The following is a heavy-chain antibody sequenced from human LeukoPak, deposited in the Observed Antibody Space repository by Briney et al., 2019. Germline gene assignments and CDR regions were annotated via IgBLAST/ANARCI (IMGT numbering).Heavy chain of an antibody. J-gene: IGHJ4*02. CDR1: GGSISSGGYY. V-gene: IGHV4-31*11. CDR3: ARDRTMVGGHDY. D-gene: IGHD3-10*01. CDR2: FYYSGGA. Sequence: SQTLSLTCAVSGGSISSGGYYWSWIRQPPGKGLEWIGYFYYSGGAYYNPSLKSRLTISADTSKNRFSLKLSSVTAADTAVYYCARDRTMVGGHDYWGQGTLVTVSS.